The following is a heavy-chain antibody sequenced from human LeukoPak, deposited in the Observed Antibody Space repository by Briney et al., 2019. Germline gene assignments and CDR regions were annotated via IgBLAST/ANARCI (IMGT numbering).Heavy chain of an antibody. D-gene: IGHD3-16*01. CDR1: GGSISSYF. CDR3: ARDLGPHDAFDI. Sequence: PSETLSLTCTVSGGSISSYFWSWIRQPAGKGLEWVGRIYTSGTTSYNASLKSRVTMSVDTSKNQFSLKLSSVTAADTAVYYCARDLGPHDAFDIWGQGTMVTVSS. J-gene: IGHJ3*02. V-gene: IGHV4-4*07. CDR2: IYTSGTT.